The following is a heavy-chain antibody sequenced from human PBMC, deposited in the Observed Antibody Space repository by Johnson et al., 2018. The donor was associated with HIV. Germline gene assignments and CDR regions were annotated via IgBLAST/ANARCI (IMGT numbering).Heavy chain of an antibody. Sequence: VQLVESGGRLVQPGGSLRLSCAASGFTFSSYWMHWVRQAPGKGLVWVSGISWNSGSIGYADSVKGRFTISRDNAKNSLYLQMNSLRAEDTAVYYCARDLPDSGWFSYDAFDIWGQGTMVTVSS. J-gene: IGHJ3*02. CDR2: ISWNSGSI. CDR3: ARDLPDSGWFSYDAFDI. CDR1: GFTFSSYW. D-gene: IGHD6-19*01. V-gene: IGHV3-74*01.